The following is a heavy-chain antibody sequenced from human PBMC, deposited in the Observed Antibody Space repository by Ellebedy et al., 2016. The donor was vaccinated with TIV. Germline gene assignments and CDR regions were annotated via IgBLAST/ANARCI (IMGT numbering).Heavy chain of an antibody. D-gene: IGHD2-15*01. Sequence: GESLKISCAASEFTFNTYGMNWVRQAPGKGLEWVALISSDGSSKSYADSVKGRFTISRDNSKNTLYLQMNSLREGDTAVYYCARVGCSDASCYYYDYYYMDVWGKGTAVTVSS. CDR2: ISSDGSSK. V-gene: IGHV3-30*03. CDR3: ARVGCSDASCYYYDYYYMDV. J-gene: IGHJ6*03. CDR1: EFTFNTYG.